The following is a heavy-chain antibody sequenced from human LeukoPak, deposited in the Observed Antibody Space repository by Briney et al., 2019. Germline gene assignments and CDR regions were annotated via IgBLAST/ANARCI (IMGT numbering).Heavy chain of an antibody. J-gene: IGHJ4*02. V-gene: IGHV3-30*04. CDR1: GFTFSSYN. CDR3: ARATVTLIVVVMHPLDY. Sequence: GRSLRLSCAASGFTFSSYNMHWVRQAPGKGLEWVAVISYDGSNKYYADSVKGRFTISRDNSKHTLYLQMNSLRADDTAVYYCARATVTLIVVVMHPLDYWGQGTLVTVSS. D-gene: IGHD3-22*01. CDR2: ISYDGSNK.